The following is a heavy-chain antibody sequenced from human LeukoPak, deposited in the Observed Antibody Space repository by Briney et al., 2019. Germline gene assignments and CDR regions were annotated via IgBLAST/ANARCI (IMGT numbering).Heavy chain of an antibody. CDR1: GFTFSSYG. CDR2: IWYDGSNK. D-gene: IGHD4-17*01. J-gene: IGHJ4*02. CDR3: ARGGSGYGDSYYFDY. V-gene: IGHV3-33*01. Sequence: GGSLRLSCAASGFTFSSYGMHWVRQASGKGLEWVAVIWYDGSNKYYADSVKGRFTISRDNSKNTLYLQMNSLRAEDTAVYYCARGGSGYGDSYYFDYWGQGTLVTVSS.